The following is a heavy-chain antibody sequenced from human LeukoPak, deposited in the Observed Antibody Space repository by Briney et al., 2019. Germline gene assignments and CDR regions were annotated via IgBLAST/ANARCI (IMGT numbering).Heavy chain of an antibody. J-gene: IGHJ6*03. D-gene: IGHD3-10*01. CDR1: GFTFCSYN. V-gene: IGHV3-48*01. CDR3: ARELHDYYYMDV. Sequence: PGGSLRLSCAASGFTFCSYNMIWVREAPETRLEWVSYISSSRGIKYYADSLKGRFTISRDNAKNSLLLQMNSLRAEDTAVYYCARELHDYYYMDVWGKGTTITVSS. CDR2: ISSSRGIK.